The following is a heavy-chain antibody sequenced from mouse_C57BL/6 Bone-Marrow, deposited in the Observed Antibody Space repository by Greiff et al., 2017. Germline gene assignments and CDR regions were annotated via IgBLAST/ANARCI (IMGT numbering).Heavy chain of an antibody. CDR1: GYAFSSSW. Sequence: QVQLKESGPELVKPGASVKISCKASGYAFSSSWMNWVKQRPGKGLEWIGRIYPGDGDTNYNGKFKGKATLTADKSSSTAYMQLSSLTSEDSAVYFCARRGAVTFDYWGQGTTLTVSS. CDR2: IYPGDGDT. J-gene: IGHJ2*01. V-gene: IGHV1-82*01. CDR3: ARRGAVTFDY. D-gene: IGHD3-3*01.